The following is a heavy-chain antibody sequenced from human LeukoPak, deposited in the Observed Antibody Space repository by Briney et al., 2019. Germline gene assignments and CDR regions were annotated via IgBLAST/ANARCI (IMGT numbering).Heavy chain of an antibody. V-gene: IGHV4-61*02. Sequence: KPSETLSLTCTVSGGSIGSGSYYWSWIRQPAGKGLEWIGRIYTSGSTNYNPSLKSRVTMSVDTSKNQFSLKLSSVTAADTAVYYCARIYCSSTSCYFDYWGQGTLVTVSS. CDR2: IYTSGST. D-gene: IGHD2-2*01. CDR1: GGSIGSGSYY. J-gene: IGHJ4*02. CDR3: ARIYCSSTSCYFDY.